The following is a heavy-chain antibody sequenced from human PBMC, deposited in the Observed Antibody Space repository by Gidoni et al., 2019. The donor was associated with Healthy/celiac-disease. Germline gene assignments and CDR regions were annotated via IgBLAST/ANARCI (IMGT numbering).Heavy chain of an antibody. V-gene: IGHV3-33*01. J-gene: IGHJ5*02. CDR2: KWYDCSKK. CDR3: ARGSLWFGESSGFDP. CDR1: GFPFSSYG. Sequence: QVQLVESGGGVVQPGRSLRLSCAASGFPFSSYGMHWVRQAQGKGLGWVAVKWYDCSKKNHADSVKGRFTISRDNSKNTLYLQMNSLRAEDTAVYYCARGSLWFGESSGFDPWGQGTLVTVSS. D-gene: IGHD3-10*01.